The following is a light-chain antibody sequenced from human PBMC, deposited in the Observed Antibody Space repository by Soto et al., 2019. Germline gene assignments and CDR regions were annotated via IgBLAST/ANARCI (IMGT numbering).Light chain of an antibody. CDR3: KESIQLPPSYT. J-gene: IGKJ2*01. CDR2: EVY. Sequence: DIVMTQTPRSLSVTPGQPASISCKSSQGLQHSDGRTYLYWYLQKPGQPPQLLIYEVYNRFSGVPARCRGSGSRTDITLKISRVEAEDVGVYFCKESIQLPPSYTFGQGTKLEIK. V-gene: IGKV2D-29*01. CDR1: QGLQHSDGRTY.